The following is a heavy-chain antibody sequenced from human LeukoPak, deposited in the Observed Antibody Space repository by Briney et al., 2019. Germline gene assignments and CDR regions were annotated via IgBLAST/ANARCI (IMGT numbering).Heavy chain of an antibody. D-gene: IGHD3-10*01. CDR1: GFTFSSYG. J-gene: IGHJ5*02. CDR3: AKDRYYGSGSYYTVGNWFDP. CDR2: IWYDGSNK. V-gene: IGHV3-33*06. Sequence: GRSLRLSCAASGFTFSSYGMHWVRQAPGKGLEWVAVIWYDGSNKYYADSVKGRFTISRDNSKNTLYLQMNSLRAEDTAVYYCAKDRYYGSGSYYTVGNWFDPWGQGTLVTVSS.